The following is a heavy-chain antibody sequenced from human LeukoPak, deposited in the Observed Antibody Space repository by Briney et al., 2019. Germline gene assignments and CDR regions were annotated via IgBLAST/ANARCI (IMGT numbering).Heavy chain of an antibody. CDR2: IYWDDDK. CDR3: AHFEDYYDSSGYSFDI. Sequence: SGPTLVKPPQTLTLTCTFSGFSLSTSGVGVGWIRQPPGKALEWLALIYWDDDKRYSPSLKSRLTITKDTSKNQVVLTMTNMDPVDTATYYCAHFEDYYDSSGYSFDIWGQGTMVTVSS. D-gene: IGHD3-22*01. J-gene: IGHJ3*02. CDR1: GFSLSTSGVG. V-gene: IGHV2-5*02.